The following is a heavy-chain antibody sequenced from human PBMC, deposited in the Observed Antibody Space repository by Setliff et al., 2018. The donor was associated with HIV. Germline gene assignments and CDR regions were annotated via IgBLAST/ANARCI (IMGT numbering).Heavy chain of an antibody. CDR1: GYSISSGYY. CDR2: IDHGGST. V-gene: IGHV4-38-2*02. CDR3: AKDRSGSYRTFDY. J-gene: IGHJ4*02. D-gene: IGHD1-26*01. Sequence: SETLSLTCAVSGYSISSGYYWGWIRQPPGKGLEWIGEIDHGGSTNYNPSLETRVTISVDTSKNQFSLKLSSVTAADTAVYYCAKDRSGSYRTFDYWGPGILVTVSS.